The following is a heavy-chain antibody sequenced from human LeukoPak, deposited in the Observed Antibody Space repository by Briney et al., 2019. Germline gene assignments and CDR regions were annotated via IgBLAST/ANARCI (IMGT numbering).Heavy chain of an antibody. CDR2: IYYSGST. CDR1: GGSIRSGDYS. D-gene: IGHD6-6*01. CDR3: ASLYSSSNSVFDY. V-gene: IGHV4-31*03. Sequence: SETLSLTCTVSGGSIRSGDYSWNWIRQHPGKGLEWIGYIYYSGSTYYNPSLTSRVTMSVDTSKNQFSLKLSSVTAADTAVYYCASLYSSSNSVFDYWGQGTLVTVSS. J-gene: IGHJ4*02.